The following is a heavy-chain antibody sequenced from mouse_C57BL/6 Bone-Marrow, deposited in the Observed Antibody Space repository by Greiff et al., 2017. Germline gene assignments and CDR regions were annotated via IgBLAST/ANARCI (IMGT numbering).Heavy chain of an antibody. CDR2: IYPRCGTT. V-gene: IGHV1-81*01. Sequence: QVQLQQSGAELARPGASVMLSCKASGYTFPSYGFSWVKPRTGQGLEWIGVIYPRCGTTYYQEKFKGKATLTADKSSSTAYMGLRNLTSEDSAVYFCARKLDSYYVDYWGQGTTLTVSS. CDR1: GYTFPSYG. CDR3: ARKLDSYYVDY. J-gene: IGHJ2*01. D-gene: IGHD4-1*01.